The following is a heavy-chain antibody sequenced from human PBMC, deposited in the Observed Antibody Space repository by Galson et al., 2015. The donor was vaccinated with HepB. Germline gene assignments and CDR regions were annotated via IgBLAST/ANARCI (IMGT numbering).Heavy chain of an antibody. CDR3: ARVGETELLQAFDI. V-gene: IGHV3-74*01. CDR1: GFTFSSYW. J-gene: IGHJ3*02. Sequence: SLRLSCAASGFTFSSYWMHWVRQAPGKGLVWVSRINSDGSSTSYADSVKGQFTISRDNAKNTLYLQMNSLRAEDTAVYYCARVGETELLQAFDIWGQGTMVTVSS. D-gene: IGHD1-26*01. CDR2: INSDGSST.